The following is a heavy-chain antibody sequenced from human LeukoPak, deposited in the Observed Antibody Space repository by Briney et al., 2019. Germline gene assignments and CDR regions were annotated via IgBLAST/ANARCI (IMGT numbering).Heavy chain of an antibody. J-gene: IGHJ4*02. CDR3: AHIRDSGWYSNFDY. CDR1: RVSLTPSAGG. D-gene: IGHD6-19*01. CDR2: IYSDDGK. Sequence: SGPTLVKPSQILTLPRTFSRVSLTPSAGGVGWIRHPQGKSLEWLALIYSDDGKLYSPSLKSKLPITTDTSKIQVVLTMNNLDPWDTGTYYCAHIRDSGWYSNFDYWGQGTLVTVSS. V-gene: IGHV2-5*02.